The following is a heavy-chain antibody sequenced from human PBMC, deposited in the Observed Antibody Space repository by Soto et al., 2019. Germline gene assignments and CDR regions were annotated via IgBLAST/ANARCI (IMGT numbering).Heavy chain of an antibody. CDR2: INPNSGGT. D-gene: IGHD5-12*01. Sequence: ASVKVSCKASGYTFTGYYMHWVRQAPGQGLEWMGWINPNSGGTNYAQKFQGRVTMTRDTSIGTAYMELSRLRSDDTAVYYCARGMGGSGYDYYYYGMDVWGQGTTVTVSS. CDR3: ARGMGGSGYDYYYYGMDV. CDR1: GYTFTGYY. J-gene: IGHJ6*02. V-gene: IGHV1-2*02.